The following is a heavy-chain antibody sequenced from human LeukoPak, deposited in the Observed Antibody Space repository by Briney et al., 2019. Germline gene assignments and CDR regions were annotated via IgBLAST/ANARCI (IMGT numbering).Heavy chain of an antibody. D-gene: IGHD2-2*01. V-gene: IGHV1-18*01. CDR3: ARGEVVVVPAATNYYYYGMDV. CDR1: GYTLTSYG. CDR2: ISAYNGNT. Sequence: GASVKVSCKASGYTLTSYGISWVRQAPGQGLEWMGWISAYNGNTNYAQKLQGRVTMTTDTSTTTAYMELRSLRSDDTAVYYCARGEVVVVPAATNYYYYGMDVWGQGTTVTVSS. J-gene: IGHJ6*02.